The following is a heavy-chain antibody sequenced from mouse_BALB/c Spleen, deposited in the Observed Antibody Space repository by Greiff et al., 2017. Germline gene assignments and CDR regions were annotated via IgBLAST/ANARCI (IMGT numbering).Heavy chain of an antibody. CDR3: ARGDYYGTPYYFDY. CDR2: ISYSGST. D-gene: IGHD1-1*01. CDR1: GYSITSDYA. V-gene: IGHV3-2*02. Sequence: EVQGVESGPGLVKPSQSLSLTCTVTGYSITSDYAWNWIRQFPGNKLEWMGYISYSGSTSYNPSLKSRISITRDTSKNQFFLQLNSVTTEDTATYYCARGDYYGTPYYFDYWGQGTTLTVSS. J-gene: IGHJ2*01.